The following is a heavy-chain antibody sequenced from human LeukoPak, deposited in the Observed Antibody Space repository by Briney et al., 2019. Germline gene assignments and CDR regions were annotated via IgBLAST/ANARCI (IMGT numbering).Heavy chain of an antibody. Sequence: GASVKVSCKASGYTFTSYDINWVRQATGQGLEWMGWMNPNSGNTGYAQKFQGRVTITRNTSISTAYMELSSLRSEDTAVYYCARGLRVIVGAISYYFDYWGQGTLVTVSS. CDR1: GYTFTSYD. CDR2: MNPNSGNT. D-gene: IGHD1-26*01. V-gene: IGHV1-8*03. J-gene: IGHJ4*02. CDR3: ARGLRVIVGAISYYFDY.